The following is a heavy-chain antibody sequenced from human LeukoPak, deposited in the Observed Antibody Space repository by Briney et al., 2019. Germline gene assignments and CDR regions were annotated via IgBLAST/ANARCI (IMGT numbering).Heavy chain of an antibody. CDR1: GSPFSSKS. Sequence: GGSLNLSCAPSGSPFSSKSINWVRRAPGKGLKWVPSISSSSPYIYYEDSVKGRFTISRDYAKNLLYLQMNSLRIEDTAVYYCARDHGIPGSGSYRFDYWGHGTLVTVSS. D-gene: IGHD3-10*01. V-gene: IGHV3-21*06. J-gene: IGHJ4*01. CDR3: ARDHGIPGSGSYRFDY. CDR2: ISSSSPYI.